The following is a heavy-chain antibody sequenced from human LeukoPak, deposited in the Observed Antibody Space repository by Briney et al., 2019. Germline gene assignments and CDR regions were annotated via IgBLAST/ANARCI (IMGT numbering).Heavy chain of an antibody. V-gene: IGHV4-59*01. CDR2: IYYSGTT. CDR1: GVSISSYY. Sequence: SETLSLTCAVSGVSISSYYWSWIRQPPGKGLEWVGYIYYSGTTNYNTSLKSRVTISVNTSKNEFSLNLSSVTAADTAVYYCAKEESSSWYELGYWGQGNMITVSS. CDR3: AKEESSSWYELGY. J-gene: IGHJ4*02. D-gene: IGHD6-13*01.